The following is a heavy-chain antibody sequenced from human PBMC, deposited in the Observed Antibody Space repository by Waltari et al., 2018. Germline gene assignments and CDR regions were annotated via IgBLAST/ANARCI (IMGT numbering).Heavy chain of an antibody. Sequence: EVQMVESGGGLVQPGGSLRLSCAASGFTFSNFWVDWVRQAPGKGLEWVANINPDGSAKNYVDSVKGRFTIFRDNTKNSLYLQMNSLRAEDTAIYYCSESLNVWGPGTTVTVSS. CDR2: INPDGSAK. CDR1: GFTFSNFW. CDR3: SESLNV. J-gene: IGHJ6*02. V-gene: IGHV3-7*01.